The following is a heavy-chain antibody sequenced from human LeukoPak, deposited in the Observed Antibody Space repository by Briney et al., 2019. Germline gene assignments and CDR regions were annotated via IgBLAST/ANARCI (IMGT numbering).Heavy chain of an antibody. D-gene: IGHD1-26*01. CDR1: GGTFSSYA. V-gene: IGHV1-69*13. J-gene: IGHJ5*02. CDR3: AKIVGAATPSFDP. CDR2: IIPIFGTA. Sequence: ASVKVSCKASGGTFSSYAISWVRQAPGQGLEWMGGIIPIFGTANYAQKFQGRVTITADESTSTAYMELSSLRSEDTAVYYCAKIVGAATPSFDPWGQGTLVTVSS.